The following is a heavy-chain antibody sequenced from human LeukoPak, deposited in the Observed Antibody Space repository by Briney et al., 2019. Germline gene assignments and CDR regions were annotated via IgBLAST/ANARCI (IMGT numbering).Heavy chain of an antibody. CDR3: AKWDFG. CDR2: INSDGSIT. V-gene: IGHV3-74*01. J-gene: IGHJ1*01. D-gene: IGHD1-26*01. CDR1: GFTFRNKW. Sequence: GGSLRLSCAASGFTFRNKWMHWVRQAPGKGPVWVSRINSDGSITNYADSVKGRFTISRDNAKHTVYLQMNSLRAEDTAVYYCAKWDFGWGQGALVTVSS.